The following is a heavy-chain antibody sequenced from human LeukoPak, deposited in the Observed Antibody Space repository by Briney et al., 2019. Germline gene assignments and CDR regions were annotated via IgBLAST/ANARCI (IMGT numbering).Heavy chain of an antibody. J-gene: IGHJ5*02. CDR3: ARDDKNGRWSWFAP. CDR2: ISAYNGNT. CDR1: GYTFTNYG. V-gene: IGHV1-18*01. D-gene: IGHD2-15*01. Sequence: GASVKVSCKASGYTFTNYGISWVRQAPGQGPEWMGWISAYNGNTNYAQSVQGRVIMTTDTSTSTAYLEVRSLTFGDTAVYYCARDDKNGRWSWFAPWGQGTPVTVSS.